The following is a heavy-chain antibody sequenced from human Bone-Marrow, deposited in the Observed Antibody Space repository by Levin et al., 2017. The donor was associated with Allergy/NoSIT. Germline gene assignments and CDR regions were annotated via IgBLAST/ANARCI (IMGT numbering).Heavy chain of an antibody. V-gene: IGHV3-72*01. Sequence: GGSLRLSCAASGFTFSDQYMDWVRQAPGEGLEWVGRIRNKANSYTTEYAASVKGRFIISRDDSKKSLHLQMNSLKTEDTAVYYCARVASSGRLLDPWGQGTLVTVSS. CDR2: IRNKANSYTT. CDR3: ARVASSGRLLDP. D-gene: IGHD2-2*01. J-gene: IGHJ5*02. CDR1: GFTFSDQY.